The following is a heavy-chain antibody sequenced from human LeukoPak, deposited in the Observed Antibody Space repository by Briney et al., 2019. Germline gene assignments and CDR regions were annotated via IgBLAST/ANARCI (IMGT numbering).Heavy chain of an antibody. V-gene: IGHV3-33*01. CDR3: ARVGDYENSGSQPFDY. CDR1: GFIFSTFG. Sequence: GGSLRLSCAASGFIFSTFGMHRVRQAPGKGLEWVAVVWHDGSYKYYEDSVKGRFTISRDNAKNTLYLQMNNVRVEDTAVYYCARVGDYENSGSQPFDYWGQGTLVTVSS. D-gene: IGHD3-22*01. J-gene: IGHJ4*02. CDR2: VWHDGSYK.